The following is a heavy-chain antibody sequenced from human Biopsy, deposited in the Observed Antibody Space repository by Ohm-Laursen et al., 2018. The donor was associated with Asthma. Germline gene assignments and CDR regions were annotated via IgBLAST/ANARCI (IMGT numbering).Heavy chain of an antibody. CDR3: ARDFGCGSYFVGTTFDY. D-gene: IGHD1-26*01. CDR1: GFTFRNFG. J-gene: IGHJ4*02. CDR2: MSCEESVQ. V-gene: IGHV3-30*03. Sequence: SLRLSCAASGFTFRNFGMHWVRQAPGKGLEWVAVMSCEESVQYFADSVKGRFTFSRDNSKNTLYLQMNSLRAEDSAVYYCARDFGCGSYFVGTTFDYWGQGALVTVSS.